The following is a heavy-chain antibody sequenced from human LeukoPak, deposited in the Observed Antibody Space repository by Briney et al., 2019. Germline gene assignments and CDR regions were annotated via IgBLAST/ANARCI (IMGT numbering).Heavy chain of an antibody. CDR1: GGSMSGFF. D-gene: IGHD6-25*01. V-gene: IGHV4-59*08. CDR2: IYYSGSST. Sequence: SETLSLTCTVSGGSMSGFFWTWIRQPPGRELEWIGSIYYSGSSTKYNPSLKSRVTISVDTSKSQFSLKLSSVTAADTAVYYCARHGGAARGFDIWGQGTMVTVSS. CDR3: ARHGGAARGFDI. J-gene: IGHJ3*02.